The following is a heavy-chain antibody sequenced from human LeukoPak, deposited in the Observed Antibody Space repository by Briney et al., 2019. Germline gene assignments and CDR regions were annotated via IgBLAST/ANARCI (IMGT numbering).Heavy chain of an antibody. V-gene: IGHV3-30*02. D-gene: IGHD3-10*01. Sequence: GGSLRLSCAASGFTFSSYGMHWVRQAPGKGLEWVAFIRYDGSNKYYADSVKGRFTISRDNSKNTLYLQMNSLRAEDTAVYYCAKDGGMVRGIDYWGQGTLVTVSS. CDR1: GFTFSSYG. J-gene: IGHJ4*02. CDR3: AKDGGMVRGIDY. CDR2: IRYDGSNK.